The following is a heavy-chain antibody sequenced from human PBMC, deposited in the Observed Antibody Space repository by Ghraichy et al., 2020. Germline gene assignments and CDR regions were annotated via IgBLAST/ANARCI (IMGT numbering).Heavy chain of an antibody. CDR2: ISGSGGST. V-gene: IGHV3-23*01. D-gene: IGHD2-15*01. Sequence: GGSLRLSCAASVFTFITYSMSWVRQAPGKGLEWVSAISGSGGSTYYVDSVKGRFTISRDNSKNTLFLQLTSLRAEDTAVYYCAKPPRAAVTEDGYFDLWGRGTLVTVSS. CDR1: VFTFITYS. CDR3: AKPPRAAVTEDGYFDL. J-gene: IGHJ2*01.